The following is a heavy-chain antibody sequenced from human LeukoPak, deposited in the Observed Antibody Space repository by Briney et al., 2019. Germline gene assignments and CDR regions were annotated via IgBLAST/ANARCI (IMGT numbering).Heavy chain of an antibody. V-gene: IGHV3-23*01. CDR2: ISGSGGST. D-gene: IGHD5-24*01. Sequence: PGGSLRLSCAASGLTFSSYAMSWVRQAPGKGLEWVSAISGSGGSTYYADSVKGRFTISRDNSKNTLYLQMNSLRAEDTAVYYCAKYSEWVWLQGGAFDIWGQGTMVTVSS. J-gene: IGHJ3*02. CDR3: AKYSEWVWLQGGAFDI. CDR1: GLTFSSYA.